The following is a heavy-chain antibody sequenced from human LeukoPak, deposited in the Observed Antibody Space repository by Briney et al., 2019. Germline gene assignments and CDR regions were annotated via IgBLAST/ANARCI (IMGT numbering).Heavy chain of an antibody. D-gene: IGHD6-19*01. J-gene: IGHJ6*02. Sequence: SETLSHTCTVSVGSLSSGSLYWRWLRQPAGRGLEWLVRVYNSGSTNYNPSLKSRVTISVNTSKKQFSCKLRSVTAADTAFDYCATSYSSGSTYYYYGMDVWGQGTTVTVSS. CDR1: VGSLSSGSLY. CDR3: ATSYSSGSTYYYYGMDV. V-gene: IGHV4-61*02. CDR2: VYNSGST.